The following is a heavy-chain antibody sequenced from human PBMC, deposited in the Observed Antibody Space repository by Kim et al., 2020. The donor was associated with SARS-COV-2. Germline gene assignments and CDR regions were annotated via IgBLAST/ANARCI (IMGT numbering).Heavy chain of an antibody. Sequence: VKGRFTISRENPKNSLYLQMNSLRAGDTAVYYCARAGLQSTYYYSYGMDVWGQGTTVTVSS. CDR3: ARAGLQSTYYYSYGMDV. D-gene: IGHD4-4*01. V-gene: IGHV3-13*01. J-gene: IGHJ6*02.